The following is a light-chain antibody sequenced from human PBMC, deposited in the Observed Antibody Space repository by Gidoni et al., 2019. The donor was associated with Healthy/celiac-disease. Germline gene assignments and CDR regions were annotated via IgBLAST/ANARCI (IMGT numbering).Light chain of an antibody. CDR2: AAS. CDR3: QQSYSTPYT. J-gene: IGKJ2*01. Sequence: DIQMTQSPPSLSASVGDRDTITCRASQSISSYLNWYQQKPGQAPKLLIYAASSLKSGVPSRFSGSGSGTDFTLTISSLQPEDFATYYCQQSYSTPYTFGQXTKLEIK. CDR1: QSISSY. V-gene: IGKV1-39*01.